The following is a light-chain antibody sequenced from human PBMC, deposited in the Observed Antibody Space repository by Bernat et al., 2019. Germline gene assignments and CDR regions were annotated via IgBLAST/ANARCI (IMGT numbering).Light chain of an antibody. CDR2: GKN. Sequence: SSELTQDPAVSVALGQTVRITCQGDSLRSDYASWYQQKPGQAPILVLYGKNNRPSGIPDRFSGSSSGNTASLTITGAQAEDEADYYCDSRDSSGKHHVFGTGTKVTVL. J-gene: IGLJ1*01. V-gene: IGLV3-19*01. CDR3: DSRDSSGKHHV. CDR1: SLRSDY.